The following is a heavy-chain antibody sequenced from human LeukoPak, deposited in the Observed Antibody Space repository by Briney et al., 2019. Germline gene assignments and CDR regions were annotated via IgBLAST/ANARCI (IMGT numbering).Heavy chain of an antibody. J-gene: IGHJ5*02. CDR1: GGSVISSDYY. CDR3: VRHSSSPSGDNWFDP. CDR2: ISYRGRT. D-gene: IGHD6-6*01. Sequence: SETLSLTCTVSGGSVISSDYYWGWIRQPPGEGLEWIASISYRGRTYYKPSLKSRATTSVDTSKSQFSLKLRSVTAADTAVYYCVRHSSSPSGDNWFDPWGQGTLVTVSS. V-gene: IGHV4-39*01.